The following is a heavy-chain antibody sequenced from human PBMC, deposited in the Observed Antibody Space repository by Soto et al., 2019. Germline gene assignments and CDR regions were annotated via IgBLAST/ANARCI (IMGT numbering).Heavy chain of an antibody. CDR2: INHSGST. Sequence: SETLSLTCAVYGGSFSGYYWSWIRQPPGKGLEWIGEINHSGSTNYNPSLKSRVTISVDTSKNQFSLKLSSVTAADTAVYYCARGRQLAGGWFDPWGQGTLVTVPS. CDR1: GGSFSGYY. J-gene: IGHJ5*02. V-gene: IGHV4-34*01. CDR3: ARGRQLAGGWFDP. D-gene: IGHD6-6*01.